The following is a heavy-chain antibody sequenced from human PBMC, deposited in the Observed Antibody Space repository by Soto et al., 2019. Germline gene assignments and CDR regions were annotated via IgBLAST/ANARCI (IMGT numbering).Heavy chain of an antibody. Sequence: SQTLSLTCAISGDSVSSNSAAWNWIRQSPSRGLEWLGRTYYRSKWYNDYAVSVKSRITINPDTSKNHFSLQLNSVTPEDTAVYYCARDSDYRSYSGSGSYPCMDVWGQGTTVTVSS. D-gene: IGHD3-10*01. CDR2: TYYRSKWYN. CDR3: ARDSDYRSYSGSGSYPCMDV. CDR1: GDSVSSNSAA. J-gene: IGHJ6*02. V-gene: IGHV6-1*01.